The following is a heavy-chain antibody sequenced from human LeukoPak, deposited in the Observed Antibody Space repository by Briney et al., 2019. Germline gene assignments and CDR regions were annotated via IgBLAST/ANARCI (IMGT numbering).Heavy chain of an antibody. Sequence: SETLSLTGAVSAGSISSVSYSWSWIRQPPGRGLEWIGYIYHSGSTYYNPSLKSLVTISVDRSKNQFSLKLSSVTAADTAVYYCAAFPLYGMDVWGQGTTVTVSS. CDR1: AGSISSVSYS. CDR3: AAFPLYGMDV. V-gene: IGHV4-30-2*01. J-gene: IGHJ6*02. CDR2: IYHSGST.